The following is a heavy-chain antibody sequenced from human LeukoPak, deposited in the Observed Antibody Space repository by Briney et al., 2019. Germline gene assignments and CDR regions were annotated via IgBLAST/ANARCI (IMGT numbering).Heavy chain of an antibody. Sequence: GGSLRLSCAASGFTFSSYAMHWVRQAPGKGLEWVAVISYDGGNKYYADSVKGRFTISRDNSKNTLYLQMNSLRAEDTAVYYCARDKRYCSSTSCYGVFDYWGQGTLVTVSS. D-gene: IGHD2-2*01. CDR2: ISYDGGNK. CDR1: GFTFSSYA. V-gene: IGHV3-30-3*01. J-gene: IGHJ4*02. CDR3: ARDKRYCSSTSCYGVFDY.